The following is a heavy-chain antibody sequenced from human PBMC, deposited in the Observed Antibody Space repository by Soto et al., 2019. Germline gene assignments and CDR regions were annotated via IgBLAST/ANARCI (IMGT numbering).Heavy chain of an antibody. V-gene: IGHV3-23*01. CDR1: GFTFSSYA. J-gene: IGHJ6*03. CDR2: ISGSGGST. CDR3: AKHPSPYSVFWSGSSYMDV. Sequence: EVQLLESGGGLVQPGGSLRLSCAASGFTFSSYAMSWVRQAPGKGLEWVSAISGSGGSTYYADSVKGRFTISRDNSKNTRYLQMNSLRAEDTAVYYCAKHPSPYSVFWSGSSYMDVWAKGPRSPSP. D-gene: IGHD3-3*01.